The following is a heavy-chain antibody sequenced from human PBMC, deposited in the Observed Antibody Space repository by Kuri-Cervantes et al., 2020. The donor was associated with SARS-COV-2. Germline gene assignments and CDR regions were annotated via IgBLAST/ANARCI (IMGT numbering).Heavy chain of an antibody. J-gene: IGHJ4*02. CDR1: GFSLSRYT. Sequence: GGSLRLSCAASGFSLSRYTMNWVRQAPGKGLEWVAVISYDGSNKYYADSVKGRFTISRDNSKNTLYLQMNSLRAEDTAVYYCARGDFWSGYYIDYWGQGTLVTVSS. CDR3: ARGDFWSGYYIDY. V-gene: IGHV3-30-3*01. D-gene: IGHD3-3*01. CDR2: ISYDGSNK.